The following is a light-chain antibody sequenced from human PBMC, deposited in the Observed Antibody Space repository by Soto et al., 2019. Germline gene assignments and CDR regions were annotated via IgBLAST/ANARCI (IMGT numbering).Light chain of an antibody. V-gene: IGLV2-23*02. CDR1: SSDVGGYNL. CDR2: EDS. J-gene: IGLJ3*02. CDR3: CSYAGGSTFAV. Sequence: QSALTQPASVSGSPGQSITISCTGTSSDVGGYNLVSWYQQHPGKAPKLMLCEDSKRPSGVSSRFSGSKSGNTATLTISGLQAEDEADYYCCSYAGGSTFAVFGGGTKVTVL.